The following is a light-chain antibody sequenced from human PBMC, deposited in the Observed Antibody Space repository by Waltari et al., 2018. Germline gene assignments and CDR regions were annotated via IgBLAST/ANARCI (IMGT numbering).Light chain of an antibody. J-gene: IGKJ1*01. CDR3: QHYLRLPVT. CDR2: GAS. Sequence: EIVLTQSPGTLSLSPGESATLSCRTSQSVTRALAWYQQKPGQAPRLLIWGASNRATGIPDRFSGSGSGTDFSLTISSLEPEDFAVYYCQHYLRLPVTFGQGTKVEVK. V-gene: IGKV3-20*01. CDR1: QSVTRA.